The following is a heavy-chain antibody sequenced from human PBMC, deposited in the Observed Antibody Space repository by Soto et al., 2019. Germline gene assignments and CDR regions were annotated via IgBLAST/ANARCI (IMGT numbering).Heavy chain of an antibody. Sequence: QVQLQESGPGLVKPSETLSLTCTVSGCSVSSGSYYWGWFRQPPGKVLEWIGYIYYSGSTNYNPSLASRVTISVDTSKNQFSLKLSFLTAAVTAVYYCARASGYCSSTCCYTPYYYYYYGMDVW. J-gene: IGHJ6*01. CDR1: GCSVSSGSYY. CDR3: ARASGYCSSTCCYTPYYYYYYGMDV. D-gene: IGHD2-2*02. V-gene: IGHV4-61*01. CDR2: IYYSGST.